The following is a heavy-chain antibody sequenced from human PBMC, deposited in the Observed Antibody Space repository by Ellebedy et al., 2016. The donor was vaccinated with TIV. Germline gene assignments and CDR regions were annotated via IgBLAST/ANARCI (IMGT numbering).Heavy chain of an antibody. J-gene: IGHJ4*02. CDR2: ISPYNGDT. Sequence: ASVKVSCKTSGYTFTSYGLIWVRQAPGQGLEWMGWISPYNGDTNYAQKLQGRVTMTTDTSTSPAYMELRSLRSDDTAVYYCARQQEETRVTPPRNKYFDYWGQGTLVTVSS. CDR1: GYTFTSYG. CDR3: ARQQEETRVTPPRNKYFDY. V-gene: IGHV1-18*01. D-gene: IGHD4-11*01.